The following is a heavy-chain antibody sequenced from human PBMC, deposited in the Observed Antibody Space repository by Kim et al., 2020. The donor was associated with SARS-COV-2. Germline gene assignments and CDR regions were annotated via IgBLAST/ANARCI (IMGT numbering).Heavy chain of an antibody. V-gene: IGHV3-11*06. J-gene: IGHJ4*02. CDR1: GFIFSDYY. Sequence: GGSLRLSCAASGFIFSDYYMSWIRQAPGKGLEWVSYISSSSSYTNYADSVKGRFTISRDNAKNSLYLQMSSLRAEDTAVYYWARDGSHNSGYYFDYWGQGTLVTVSS. D-gene: IGHD2-15*01. CDR2: ISSSSSYT. CDR3: ARDGSHNSGYYFDY.